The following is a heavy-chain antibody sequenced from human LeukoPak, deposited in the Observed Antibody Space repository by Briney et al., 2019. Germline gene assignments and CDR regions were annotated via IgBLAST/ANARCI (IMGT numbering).Heavy chain of an antibody. J-gene: IGHJ4*02. D-gene: IGHD3-22*01. CDR3: AGQVVVIRV. CDR2: IPYDGSNK. CDR1: GFTFSSYA. Sequence: PGGSLRLSCAASGFTFSSYAMHWVRQAPGKGLEWVAVIPYDGSNKYYADSVKGRFTISRDNSKNTLYLQMNSLRAEDTAVYYCAGQVVVIRVWGQGTLVTVSS. V-gene: IGHV3-30-3*01.